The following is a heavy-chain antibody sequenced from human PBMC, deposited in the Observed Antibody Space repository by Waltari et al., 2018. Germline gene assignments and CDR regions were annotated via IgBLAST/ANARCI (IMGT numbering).Heavy chain of an antibody. V-gene: IGHV3-30*02. CDR3: AREDIVSATQWRGNQYRGNCGYDL. CDR1: GFTFGIYG. D-gene: IGHD5-12*01. CDR2: SRFEGINK. J-gene: IGHJ4*01. Sequence: QVYLVESGGGVVQPGDSLRLSCASSGFTFGIYGMHWVRQAPGKGLEWGGFSRFEGINKHYADSVRGRFTISRDNSKNTLYLQMNGLRSEDAAVYYCAREDIVSATQWRGNQYRGNCGYDLWGQGTLVSVSS.